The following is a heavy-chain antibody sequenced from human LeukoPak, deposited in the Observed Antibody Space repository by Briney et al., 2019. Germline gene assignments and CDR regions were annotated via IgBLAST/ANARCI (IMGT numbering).Heavy chain of an antibody. Sequence: SETLSLTCTVSGGSIRSYYWSWIRQPPGKGLEWIGYIYYSGSTNYNPSLKSRVTISVDTSKNQFSLNLSSVTAADTAVYYCARHSILAASGTGVFDYWGQGTLVTVSP. D-gene: IGHD6-13*01. CDR1: GGSIRSYY. CDR3: ARHSILAASGTGVFDY. V-gene: IGHV4-59*08. CDR2: IYYSGST. J-gene: IGHJ4*02.